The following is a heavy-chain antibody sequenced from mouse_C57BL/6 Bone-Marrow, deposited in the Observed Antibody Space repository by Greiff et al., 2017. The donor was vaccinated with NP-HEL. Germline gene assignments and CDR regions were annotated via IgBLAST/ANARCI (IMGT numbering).Heavy chain of an antibody. CDR1: GFTFSSYT. V-gene: IGHV5-9*01. J-gene: IGHJ2*01. Sequence: DVMLVESGGGLVKPGGSLKLSCAASGFTFSSYTMSWVRQTPEKRLEWVATISGGGGNTYYPDSVKGRFTISRDNAKNTLYLQMSSLRSEDTALYYCARELVFDYWGQGTTLTVSS. CDR3: ARELVFDY. CDR2: ISGGGGNT. D-gene: IGHD2-2*01.